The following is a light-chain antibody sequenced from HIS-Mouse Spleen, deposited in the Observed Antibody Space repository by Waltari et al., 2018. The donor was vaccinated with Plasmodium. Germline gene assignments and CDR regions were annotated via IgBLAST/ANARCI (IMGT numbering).Light chain of an antibody. J-gene: IGKJ5*01. V-gene: IGKV3-15*01. CDR3: QQYNNWPT. Sequence: EIVMTQSPATLSVSPGERATLSCRASQSVSSNLAWYQQQPGQAPRLLIDGASTRATGIPASFGGSGAGTEFTLTISSVQSEDFAVYCCQQYNNWPTFGRGTRLEIK. CDR1: QSVSSN. CDR2: GAS.